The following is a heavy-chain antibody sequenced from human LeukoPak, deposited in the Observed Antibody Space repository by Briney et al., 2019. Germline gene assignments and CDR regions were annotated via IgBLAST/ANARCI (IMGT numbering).Heavy chain of an antibody. D-gene: IGHD2-21*01. V-gene: IGHV1-69-2*01. CDR2: VDPEDGET. CDR3: ATGPGAYCGGDCYSTLDY. CDR1: GYTFTDYY. Sequence: ATVKISCKVSGYTFTDYYMHWVQQAPGKGLEWMGLVDPEDGETIYAEKFQGRVTITADTSTDTAYMGLSSLRSEDTAVYYCATGPGAYCGGDCYSTLDYWGQGTLVTVSS. J-gene: IGHJ4*02.